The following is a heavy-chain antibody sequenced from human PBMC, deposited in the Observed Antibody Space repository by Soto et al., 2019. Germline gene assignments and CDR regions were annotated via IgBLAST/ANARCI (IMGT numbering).Heavy chain of an antibody. CDR1: GGSFKSVSYS. D-gene: IGHD3-3*01. CDR3: ARDFAYFDS. Sequence: SETLSLTCTVSGGSFKSVSYSWSWIRQPPGKGLERIWYVHPYPETTDTHSLKSLFSISMDTSKNQLCLHLVCETAADPAVYLCARDFAYFDSWGQ. J-gene: IGHJ4*02. V-gene: IGHV4-61*01. CDR2: VHPYPET.